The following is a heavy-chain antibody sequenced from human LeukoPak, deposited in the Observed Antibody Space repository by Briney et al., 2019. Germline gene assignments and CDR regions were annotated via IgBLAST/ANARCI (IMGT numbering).Heavy chain of an antibody. Sequence: TSSETLSLTCAVYGGSFSGYYWSWIRRPPGKGLEWIGEINHSGSTNYNPSLKSRVTISVDTSKNQFSLKLSSVTAADTAVYYCARDRGTTYDFWSGYYEPTYGMDVWGQGTTVTVSS. CDR3: ARDRGTTYDFWSGYYEPTYGMDV. CDR1: GGSFSGYY. V-gene: IGHV4-34*01. CDR2: INHSGST. D-gene: IGHD3-3*01. J-gene: IGHJ6*02.